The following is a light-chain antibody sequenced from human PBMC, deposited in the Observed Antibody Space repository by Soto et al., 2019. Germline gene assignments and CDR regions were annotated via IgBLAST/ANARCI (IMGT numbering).Light chain of an antibody. V-gene: IGKV1-9*01. Sequence: EIQVTQSPSFLSASIEDRVTITCRASQGINSYLAWYQQKPGKAPKLLIYAASTLQAGVTSRFSGDGSGTEFTLTIRSLQPEDFATYFCQQLHTYPLTFGGGTKV. J-gene: IGKJ4*01. CDR3: QQLHTYPLT. CDR1: QGINSY. CDR2: AAS.